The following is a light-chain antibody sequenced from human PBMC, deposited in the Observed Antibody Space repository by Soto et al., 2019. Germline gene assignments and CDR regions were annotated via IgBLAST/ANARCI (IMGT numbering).Light chain of an antibody. CDR3: QQYNNWPPWT. Sequence: EIVMTQSPATLSVSPGERATLSCRASQSVSSNLGWYQQKPGQAPRLLIHGASTRATGIPARFSGSGSGTELTLTISSLQSEDFAVHYCQQYNNWPPWTFGQGTRVEIK. V-gene: IGKV3-15*01. CDR2: GAS. J-gene: IGKJ1*01. CDR1: QSVSSN.